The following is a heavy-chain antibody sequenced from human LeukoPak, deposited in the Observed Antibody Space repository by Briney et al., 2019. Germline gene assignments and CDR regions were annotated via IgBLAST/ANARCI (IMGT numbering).Heavy chain of an antibody. J-gene: IGHJ4*02. CDR3: TRDRVYYYGSGSYGDY. Sequence: GGSLRLSCTASGFTFGDYDMSWFRQAPGKGLEWVGFIRSKAYGGTTEYAASVKGRFTISRDDSKSIAYLQMNSLKTEDTAVCYCTRDRVYYYGSGSYGDYWGQGTLVTVSS. V-gene: IGHV3-49*03. CDR1: GFTFGDYD. D-gene: IGHD3-10*01. CDR2: IRSKAYGGTT.